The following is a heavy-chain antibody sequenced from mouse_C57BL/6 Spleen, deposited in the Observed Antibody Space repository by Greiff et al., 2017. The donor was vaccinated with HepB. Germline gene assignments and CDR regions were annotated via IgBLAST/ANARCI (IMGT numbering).Heavy chain of an antibody. CDR2: IDPEDGDT. D-gene: IGHD2-5*01. J-gene: IGHJ1*03. V-gene: IGHV14-1*01. Sequence: DVHLVESGAELVRPGASVKLSCTASGFNIKDYYMHWVKQRPEQGLEWIGRIDPEDGDTEYAPKFQGKATMTADTSSNTAYLQLSSLTSEDTAVYYCTTGDYSNYWYFDVWGTGTTVTVSS. CDR1: GFNIKDYY. CDR3: TTGDYSNYWYFDV.